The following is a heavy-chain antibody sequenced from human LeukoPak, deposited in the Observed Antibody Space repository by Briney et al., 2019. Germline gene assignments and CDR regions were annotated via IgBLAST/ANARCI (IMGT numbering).Heavy chain of an antibody. D-gene: IGHD3-10*01. Sequence: PSETLSLTCTVSGGSISSYYWSWIRQPPGKGLEWIGYIHYTGSTNYNPSPKSRVTISVDTSKNQFSLKLSSVTAADTAVYYCARVEEGYGSGRRENYYYYYMDVWGKGTTVTISS. J-gene: IGHJ6*03. CDR2: IHYTGST. V-gene: IGHV4-59*01. CDR3: ARVEEGYGSGRRENYYYYYMDV. CDR1: GGSISSYY.